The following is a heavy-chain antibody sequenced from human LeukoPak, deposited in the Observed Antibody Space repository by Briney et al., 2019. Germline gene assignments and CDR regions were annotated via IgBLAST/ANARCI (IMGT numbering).Heavy chain of an antibody. V-gene: IGHV4-39*01. J-gene: IGHJ4*02. D-gene: IGHD1-26*01. CDR1: GGSISSSSYY. Sequence: NPSETLSLTCTVSGGSISSSSYYWGWIRQPPGKGLEWIGTIYYSGSTSYNPSLTSRVTISVDTSKNQFSLRLSSVTAADTAVYYCARRMGNSGPFDYWGQGTLVTVSS. CDR3: ARRMGNSGPFDY. CDR2: IYYSGST.